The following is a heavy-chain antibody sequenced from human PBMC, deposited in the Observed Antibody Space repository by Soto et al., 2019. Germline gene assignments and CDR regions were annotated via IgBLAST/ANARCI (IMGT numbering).Heavy chain of an antibody. CDR3: ARDGQTTRVRGVRGGSYNYYGMDV. J-gene: IGHJ6*02. V-gene: IGHV1-18*04. Sequence: QVQLVQSGAEVKKPGASVKVSCKASGYTFTSYGISWVRQAPGQGLEWMGWISTYNGNTNDAQKLQGRVTMTTDTAMRTAYMELRSLRSDATAVYYWARDGQTTRVRGVRGGSYNYYGMDVWGQGTTVTVSS. CDR2: ISTYNGNT. D-gene: IGHD3-10*01. CDR1: GYTFTSYG.